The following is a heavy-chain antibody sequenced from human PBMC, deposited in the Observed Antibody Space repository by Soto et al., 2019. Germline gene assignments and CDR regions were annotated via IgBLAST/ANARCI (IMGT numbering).Heavy chain of an antibody. J-gene: IGHJ5*02. V-gene: IGHV4-59*01. Sequence: SETLSLTCTVSGGSISSYYWSWIRQPPGKGLEWIGYIYYSGSTNYNPSLKSRVTISVDTSKNQFSLKLSSVTAADTAVYYCARGYPYYDFWSGYQNWFEPWGQGTLVTVSS. D-gene: IGHD3-3*01. CDR1: GGSISSYY. CDR2: IYYSGST. CDR3: ARGYPYYDFWSGYQNWFEP.